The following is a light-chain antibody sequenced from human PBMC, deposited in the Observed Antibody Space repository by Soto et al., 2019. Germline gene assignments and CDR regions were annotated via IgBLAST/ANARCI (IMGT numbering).Light chain of an antibody. J-gene: IGKJ2*01. CDR3: MQALQTPYT. CDR1: QSLLHSNGHKY. CDR2: LGS. Sequence: DIVMTQSPLSLPVTPGEPASISCRSSQSLLHSNGHKYLDWYLQKPGQSPQLLIYLGSNRASGVPDRFSGSGSDTDLTLKISRVEAEDVGVYYCMQALQTPYTFGQGTKVDIK. V-gene: IGKV2-28*01.